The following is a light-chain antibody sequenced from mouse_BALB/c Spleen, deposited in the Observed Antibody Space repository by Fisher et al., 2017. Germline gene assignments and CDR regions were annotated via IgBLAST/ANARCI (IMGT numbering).Light chain of an antibody. CDR2: DTS. V-gene: IGKV4-55*01. CDR1: SSVSY. Sequence: IVLTQTPAIMSASPGEKVTLTCSASSSVSYMHWYQQKSSTSPKLWIYDTSNLASGVPVRFSGSGSGTSYSLTISRMEAEDAADYYCHQWSSYRTFGGGTKLEIK. CDR3: HQWSSYRT. J-gene: IGKJ1*01.